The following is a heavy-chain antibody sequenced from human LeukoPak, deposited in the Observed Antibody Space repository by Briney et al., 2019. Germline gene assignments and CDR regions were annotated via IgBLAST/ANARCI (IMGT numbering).Heavy chain of an antibody. CDR1: GFTFSSYA. J-gene: IGHJ2*01. D-gene: IGHD6-19*01. V-gene: IGHV3-23*01. CDR3: AKGRSGRSRSWYFDL. Sequence: PGGSLRLSCAASGFTFSSYAMSWVRQAPGKGLEWVSDISGSGGSTYYADSVKGRFTISRDNSKNTLYLQMNSLRAEDTAVYYCAKGRSGRSRSWYFDLWGRGTLVTVSS. CDR2: ISGSGGST.